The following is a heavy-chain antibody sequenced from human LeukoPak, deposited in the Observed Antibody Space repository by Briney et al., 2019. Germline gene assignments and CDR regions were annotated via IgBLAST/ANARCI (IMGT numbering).Heavy chain of an antibody. J-gene: IGHJ4*02. CDR1: GFTFSSYA. V-gene: IGHV3-23*01. D-gene: IGHD2-21*01. Sequence: PGGSLRLSCAASGFTFSSYAMSWVRQAPGKGLEWDSAISGSGGSTYYADSVKGRFTISRDNSKNTLYLQMNSLRAEDTAVYYCAKDPTTYCGGDCYFDYWGQGTLVTVSS. CDR2: ISGSGGST. CDR3: AKDPTTYCGGDCYFDY.